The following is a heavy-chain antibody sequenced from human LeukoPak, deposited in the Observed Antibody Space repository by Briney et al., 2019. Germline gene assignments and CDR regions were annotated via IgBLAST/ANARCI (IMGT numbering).Heavy chain of an antibody. CDR1: GGSISSYY. CDR3: VRDRYPTVVTPYAFDI. J-gene: IGHJ3*02. CDR2: IYYSGST. V-gene: IGHV4-59*01. D-gene: IGHD4-23*01. Sequence: SETLSLTCTVSGGSISSYYWSWIRQPPGKGLEWIGYIYYSGSTNYNPSLKSRVTISVDTSKNQFSLKLSSVTAADTAVYYCVRDRYPTVVTPYAFDIWGQGTMVTVSS.